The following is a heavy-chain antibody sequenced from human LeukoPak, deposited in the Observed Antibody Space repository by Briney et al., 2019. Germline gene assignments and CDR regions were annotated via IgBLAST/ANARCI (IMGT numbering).Heavy chain of an antibody. Sequence: SETLSLTCAVSGGSISSGGYSWSWIRQPPGKGLEWIGYIYHSGSTYYNPSLKSRVTISVDRSKNQFSLNLSSVTAADTAVYYCARFLWSGSYYFPYWAREPWSPSPQ. V-gene: IGHV4-30-2*02. D-gene: IGHD3-3*01. CDR1: GGSISSGGYS. J-gene: IGHJ4*02. CDR2: IYHSGST. CDR3: ARFLWSGSYYFPY.